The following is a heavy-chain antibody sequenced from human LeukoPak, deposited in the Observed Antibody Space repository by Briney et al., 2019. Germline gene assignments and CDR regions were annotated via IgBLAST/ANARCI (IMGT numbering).Heavy chain of an antibody. CDR1: GGSISSSNW. CDR3: ASNVGYGSGSYYNVAGS. V-gene: IGHV4-4*02. D-gene: IGHD3-10*01. J-gene: IGHJ5*02. CDR2: IYHSGST. Sequence: PSETLSLTCAVSGGSISSSNWWSWVRQPPGKGLEWIGEIYHSGSTNYNPSLKSRVTISVDESKNQFSLKLSSVTAADTAVYYCASNVGYGSGSYYNVAGSWGQGTLVTVSS.